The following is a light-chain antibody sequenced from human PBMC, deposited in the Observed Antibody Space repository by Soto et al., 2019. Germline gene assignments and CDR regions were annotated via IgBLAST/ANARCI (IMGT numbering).Light chain of an antibody. CDR3: QQYGISPPT. J-gene: IGKJ4*02. V-gene: IGKV3-20*01. CDR2: GAF. Sequence: EIVVTQSPGTLSLSPGERATLYCRASQSVSSIYLAWYQQKPGQAPMLLIYGAFSRATRIPDRFSGGGSVTDINLTISRLEGDDFAFYYWQQYGISPPTFGGGTNVEIK. CDR1: QSVSSIY.